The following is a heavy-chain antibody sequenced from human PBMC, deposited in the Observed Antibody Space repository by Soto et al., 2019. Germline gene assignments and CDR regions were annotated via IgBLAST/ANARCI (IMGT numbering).Heavy chain of an antibody. CDR2: IWYDGSNK. J-gene: IGHJ6*02. V-gene: IGHV3-33*01. Sequence: QVQLMESGGGVVQPGRSLRLSCAASGFTFSSYGMHWVRQAPGKGLEWVAVIWYDGSNKYYADSVKGRFTISRDNSKNTLYLQMNSLRAEDTAVYYCARESPGYGMDVWGQGTTVTVSS. CDR1: GFTFSSYG. CDR3: ARESPGYGMDV.